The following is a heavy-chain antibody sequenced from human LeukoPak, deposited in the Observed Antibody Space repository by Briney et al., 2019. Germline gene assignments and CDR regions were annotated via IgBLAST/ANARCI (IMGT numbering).Heavy chain of an antibody. Sequence: PSETLSLTCTVSGGSIRRSSYYWGWVRQPPGKTLEWIGSIFYTGNTHYNSALKSRVTLSVDTSKNQFSLKLNSVTAADTAVYYCSHYYGSRSDWGQGTLVTVSS. CDR3: SHYYGSRSD. CDR2: IFYTGNT. CDR1: GGSIRRSSYY. J-gene: IGHJ4*02. D-gene: IGHD3-10*01. V-gene: IGHV4-39*01.